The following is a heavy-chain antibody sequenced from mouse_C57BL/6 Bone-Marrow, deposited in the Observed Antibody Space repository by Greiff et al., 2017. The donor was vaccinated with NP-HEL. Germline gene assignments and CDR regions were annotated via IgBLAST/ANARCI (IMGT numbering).Heavy chain of an antibody. CDR3: ANKYDYDAAWFAY. D-gene: IGHD2-4*01. J-gene: IGHJ3*01. Sequence: EVKLMESGGGLVKPGGSLKLSCAASGFTFSDYGMHWVRQAPEKVLEWVAYISSGSSTIYYADTVKGRFTISRDNAKTTLFLQMTSLRSEDTAMYYCANKYDYDAAWFAYWGQGTLVTVSA. CDR1: GFTFSDYG. V-gene: IGHV5-17*01. CDR2: ISSGSSTI.